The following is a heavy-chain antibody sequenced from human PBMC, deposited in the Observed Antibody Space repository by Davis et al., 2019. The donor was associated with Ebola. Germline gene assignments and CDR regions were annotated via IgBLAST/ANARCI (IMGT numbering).Heavy chain of an antibody. Sequence: SETLSLTCAVYGGSFSGYYWSWIRQPPGKGLEWIGEINHSGSTNYNPSLKSRVTISLDTAKNQFSLLLTSVTAADTAVYYWARDGRAYNYGYGMDVWGQGTTVTVSS. CDR2: INHSGST. CDR3: ARDGRAYNYGYGMDV. CDR1: GGSFSGYY. V-gene: IGHV4-34*01. D-gene: IGHD5-24*01. J-gene: IGHJ6*02.